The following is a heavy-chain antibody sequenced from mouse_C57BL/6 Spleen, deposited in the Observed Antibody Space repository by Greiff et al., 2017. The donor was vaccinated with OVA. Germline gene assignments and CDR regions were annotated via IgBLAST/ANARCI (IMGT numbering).Heavy chain of an antibody. CDR1: GYTFTSYW. Sequence: QVQLQQPGAELVMPGASVKLSCKASGYTFTSYWMQWVKQRPGQGLEWIGEIDPSDSYTNYNQKFKGKATLTVDTSSSTAYMQLSSLTSEDSAVDYCARPDYWGQGTTLTVSS. J-gene: IGHJ2*01. CDR3: ARPDY. V-gene: IGHV1-50*01. CDR2: IDPSDSYT.